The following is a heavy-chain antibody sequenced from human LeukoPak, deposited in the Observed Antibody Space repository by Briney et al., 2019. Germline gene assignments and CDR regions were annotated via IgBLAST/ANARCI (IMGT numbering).Heavy chain of an antibody. Sequence: PGGSLRLSCAASGFTFSSFSMNWVRQPPGKGLEWIGSIYYSGSTYYNPSLKSRVTISVDTSKNQFSLKLSSVTAADTAVYYCARASGSYDWGQGTLVTVSS. CDR2: IYYSGST. D-gene: IGHD1-26*01. CDR3: ARASGSYD. CDR1: GFTFSSFSMN. V-gene: IGHV4-39*01. J-gene: IGHJ4*02.